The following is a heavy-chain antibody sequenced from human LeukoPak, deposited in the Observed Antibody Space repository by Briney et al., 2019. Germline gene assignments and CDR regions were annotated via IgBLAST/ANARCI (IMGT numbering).Heavy chain of an antibody. V-gene: IGHV4-38-2*02. J-gene: IGHJ4*02. CDR1: GYSISNGHY. Sequence: SETLSLTCTVSGYSISNGHYWGWIRQPPGKGLEWIGSIYQSGSTFYNPSLKSRVTLSVDTSENKFSLKLSSVTAADTAVHYCARLAWGRLDYWGQGILVTVSS. CDR2: IYQSGST. CDR3: ARLAWGRLDY. D-gene: IGHD7-27*01.